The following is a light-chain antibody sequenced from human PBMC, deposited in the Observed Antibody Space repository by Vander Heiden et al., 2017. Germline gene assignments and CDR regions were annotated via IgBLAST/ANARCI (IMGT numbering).Light chain of an antibody. CDR1: SSDVGSYNR. V-gene: IGLV2-18*02. Sequence: QSALTHPPSVSGSPGQSVTLSCTGPSSDVGSYNRVPWYQQPPGTATKRMRYEVSNRPSGVPDRFAGSKSGNKGSLTIYGLQAEDEADYYCSSYTSSSTFEVFGGGTKLTVL. CDR3: SSYTSSSTFEV. CDR2: EVS. J-gene: IGLJ2*01.